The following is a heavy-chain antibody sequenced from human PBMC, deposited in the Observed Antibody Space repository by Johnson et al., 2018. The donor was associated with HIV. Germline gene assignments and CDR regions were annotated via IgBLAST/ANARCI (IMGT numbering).Heavy chain of an antibody. CDR3: ARGDSSGWYRYAFDI. J-gene: IGHJ3*02. CDR2: ISYDGSNK. Sequence: QVQLVESGGGLVQPGDSLRLSCAASGFALSGYWMHWVRQVSGKGLEWVAVISYDGSNKYYADSVKGRLTISRDNSKNTLYLQMNSLRAEDTAVYYCARGDSSGWYRYAFDIWGQGTMVTVSS. CDR1: GFALSGYW. D-gene: IGHD6-19*01. V-gene: IGHV3-30-3*01.